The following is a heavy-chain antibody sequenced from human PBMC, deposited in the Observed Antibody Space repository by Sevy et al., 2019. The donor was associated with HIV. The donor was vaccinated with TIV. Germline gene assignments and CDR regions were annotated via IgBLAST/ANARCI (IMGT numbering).Heavy chain of an antibody. CDR2: IKGGNGNT. V-gene: IGHV1-3*01. Sequence: ASVKVSCKASGFTFTTFAIHWVRQAPGRGPEWMGWIKGGNGNTRYSETFRGRVSITRDTSATTMFMELSSLRFEDTAVYSCARERGSIKSFDLWGQGSLVTVSS. J-gene: IGHJ4*02. CDR1: GFTFTTFA. CDR3: ARERGSIKSFDL. D-gene: IGHD3-3*02.